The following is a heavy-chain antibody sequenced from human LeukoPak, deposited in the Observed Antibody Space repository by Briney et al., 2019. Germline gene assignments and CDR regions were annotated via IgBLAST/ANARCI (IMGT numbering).Heavy chain of an antibody. J-gene: IGHJ4*02. CDR2: ISGSGGST. D-gene: IGHD6-6*01. Sequence: PGGSLRLSCAASGFTFSSYAMSWVRQAPGKGLEWVSVISGSGGSTYYADSVKGRFTISRDNSKNTLYLQMNSLRAEDTAVYYCAKDQGYSSSFGTSDYWGQGTLVTVSS. V-gene: IGHV3-23*01. CDR3: AKDQGYSSSFGTSDY. CDR1: GFTFSSYA.